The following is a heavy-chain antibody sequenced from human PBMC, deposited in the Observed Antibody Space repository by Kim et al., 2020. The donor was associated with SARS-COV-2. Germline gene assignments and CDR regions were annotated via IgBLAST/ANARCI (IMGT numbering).Heavy chain of an antibody. J-gene: IGHJ4*02. Sequence: ASVKVSCKASGYTFTSYAMHWVRQAPGQRLEWMGWINAGNGNTKYSQKFQGRVTITRDTSASTAYMELSSLRSEDTAVYYCARVSDSSGWSFDYWGQGTLVTVSS. CDR2: INAGNGNT. V-gene: IGHV1-3*01. CDR1: GYTFTSYA. D-gene: IGHD6-19*01. CDR3: ARVSDSSGWSFDY.